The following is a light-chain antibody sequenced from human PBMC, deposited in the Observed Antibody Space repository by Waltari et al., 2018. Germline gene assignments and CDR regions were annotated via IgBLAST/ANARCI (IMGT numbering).Light chain of an antibody. CDR1: QGISSY. J-gene: IGKJ5*01. Sequence: AIRMTQSPSSLSASTGDRVTITCRASQGISSYLAWYQQKPGKAPKLLIYAASTLQSGVPSRFSGSVAGTDFTLTISCLQSEDFATYYCQQYYSYPPEVTFGQGTRLEIK. V-gene: IGKV1-8*01. CDR3: QQYYSYPPEVT. CDR2: AAS.